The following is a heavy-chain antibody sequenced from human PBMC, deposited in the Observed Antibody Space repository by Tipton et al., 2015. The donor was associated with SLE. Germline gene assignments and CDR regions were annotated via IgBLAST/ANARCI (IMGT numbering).Heavy chain of an antibody. CDR3: AKDTRLCGGDCYQYFQH. Sequence: SLRLSCAASGFTFSSYEMNWVRQAPGKGLEWVSYISSSGSTIYYADSVKGRFTISRDNAKNSLYLQMNSLRAEDTAVYYCAKDTRLCGGDCYQYFQHWGQGTLVTVSS. J-gene: IGHJ1*01. V-gene: IGHV3-48*03. CDR1: GFTFSSYE. CDR2: ISSSGSTI. D-gene: IGHD2-21*01.